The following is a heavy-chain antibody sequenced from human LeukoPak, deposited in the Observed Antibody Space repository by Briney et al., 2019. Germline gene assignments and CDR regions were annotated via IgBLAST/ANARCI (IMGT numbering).Heavy chain of an antibody. Sequence: SETLSLTCAVYGGSFSGYYWSWIRQPPGKGLEWIGEINHSGSTNYNPSLKSRVTISVDTSKNQFSLKLSSVTAADTAVYYCANGYSYGYLFYWGQGTLVTVSS. CDR1: GGSFSGYY. V-gene: IGHV4-34*01. CDR3: ANGYSYGYLFY. CDR2: INHSGST. D-gene: IGHD5-18*01. J-gene: IGHJ4*02.